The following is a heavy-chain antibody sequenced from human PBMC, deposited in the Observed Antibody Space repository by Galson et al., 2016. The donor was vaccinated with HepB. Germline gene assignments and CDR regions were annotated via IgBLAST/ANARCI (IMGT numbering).Heavy chain of an antibody. CDR3: ARAVSWDYGDYAGY. CDR2: ISSSGSTI. J-gene: IGHJ4*02. V-gene: IGHV3-48*01. Sequence: SLRLSCAASGFTFSSYSMHWVRQAPGKGLEWVSYISSSGSTIYYADSVKGRFTISRDIAKNSLYLQMNSLRAEDTAVYYCARAVSWDYGDYAGYWGQGTLVTVSS. CDR1: GFTFSSYS. D-gene: IGHD4-17*01.